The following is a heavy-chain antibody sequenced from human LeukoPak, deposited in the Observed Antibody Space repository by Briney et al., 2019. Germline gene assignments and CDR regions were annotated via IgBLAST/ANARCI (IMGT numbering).Heavy chain of an antibody. CDR3: ARLNCSGGSCYESRGAFDI. CDR1: GGSFSGYY. Sequence: SETLSLTCAVYGGSFSGYYWSWIRQPPGKGLEWIGEINHSGSTNYNPSLKSRVTISVDTSKNQFSLKLSSVTAADTAVYYCARLNCSGGSCYESRGAFDIWGQGTMVIVSS. CDR2: INHSGST. D-gene: IGHD2-15*01. J-gene: IGHJ3*02. V-gene: IGHV4-34*01.